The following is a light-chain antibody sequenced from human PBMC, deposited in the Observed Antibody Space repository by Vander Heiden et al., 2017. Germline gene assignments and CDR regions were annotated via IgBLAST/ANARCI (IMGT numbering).Light chain of an antibody. CDR2: AAS. CDR3: QQSYSTPYT. V-gene: IGKV1-39*01. J-gene: IGKJ2*01. Sequence: DIQVTHSPSSLSASVGDRVTITCRASQSISSYLNWYQQKPGKAPKLLIYAASSLQSGVPSRFSGSGSGTDFTLTISSLQPEDFATYYCQQSYSTPYTLGQGTKLEIK. CDR1: QSISSY.